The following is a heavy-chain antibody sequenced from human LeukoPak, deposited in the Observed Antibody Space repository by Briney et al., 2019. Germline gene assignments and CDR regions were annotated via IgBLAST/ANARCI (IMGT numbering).Heavy chain of an antibody. Sequence: GGSLRLSCAASGFTISSNYMSWVRQAPGKGLEWVSYISSSSSTIYYADSVKGRFTISRDNAKNSLYLQMNSLRAEDTAVYCCARGLALVYWGQGTLVTVSS. D-gene: IGHD3-16*01. V-gene: IGHV3-48*01. CDR1: GFTISSNY. CDR2: ISSSSSTI. J-gene: IGHJ4*02. CDR3: ARGLALVY.